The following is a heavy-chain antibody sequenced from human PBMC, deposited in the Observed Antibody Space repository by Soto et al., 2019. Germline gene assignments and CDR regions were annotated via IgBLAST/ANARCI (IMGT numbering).Heavy chain of an antibody. J-gene: IGHJ4*02. D-gene: IGHD4-17*01. CDR3: VSQRTTVPTQAYFDY. CDR2: VYYRGRS. Sequence: SETLSLTCTVSGGSVTNSSYYWGWIRQSSGKGLEWIGSVYYRGRSYSKSSVKSRVTISVDTSKNRFSLSLNSVTASDTAVYFCVSQRTTVPTQAYFDYWGPGALVTVSS. V-gene: IGHV4-39*01. CDR1: GGSVTNSSYY.